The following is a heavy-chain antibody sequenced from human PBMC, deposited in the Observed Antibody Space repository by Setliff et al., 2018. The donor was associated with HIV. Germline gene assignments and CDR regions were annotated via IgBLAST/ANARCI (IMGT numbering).Heavy chain of an antibody. CDR2: IISILEIT. CDR1: GGTSSTHA. D-gene: IGHD3-10*01. V-gene: IGHV1-69*10. CDR3: AGLRGDEAFDI. Sequence: ASVKVSCKASGGTSSTHAMNWVRQAPGQGLEWMGQIISILEITDYAQKFQGRLTITADEPTNTIYMELSGLRSEDTAVYYCAGLRGDEAFDIWGQGTMVTVSS. J-gene: IGHJ3*02.